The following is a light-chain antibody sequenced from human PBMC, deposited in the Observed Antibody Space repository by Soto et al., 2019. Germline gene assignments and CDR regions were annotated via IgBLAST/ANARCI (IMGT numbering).Light chain of an antibody. V-gene: IGKV1-5*01. CDR2: DVS. J-gene: IGKJ2*01. CDR3: QQYNSYRYT. Sequence: DLQMTQSPSTLSASVGDRVTITCRASQSISSWLAWYQQKAGNAPKVLIYDVSSLESGVPSRFSGSGSGTEFTLTISSLQPDDFATYYCQQYNSYRYTFGQGTKLEIK. CDR1: QSISSW.